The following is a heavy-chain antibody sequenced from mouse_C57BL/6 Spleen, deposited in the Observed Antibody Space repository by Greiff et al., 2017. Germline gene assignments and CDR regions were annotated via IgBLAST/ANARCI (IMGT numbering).Heavy chain of an antibody. CDR1: GFTFSDYG. J-gene: IGHJ1*03. V-gene: IGHV5-17*01. CDR2: ISSGSSTI. CDR3: GRTNVWYFDV. Sequence: EVMLVESGGGLVKPGGSLKLSCAASGFTFSDYGMHWVRQAPEKGLEWVAYISSGSSTIYYADTVKGRFTLSRDNAKNTLFLQMTSLRSEDTAMYYCGRTNVWYFDVWGTGTTVTAAS.